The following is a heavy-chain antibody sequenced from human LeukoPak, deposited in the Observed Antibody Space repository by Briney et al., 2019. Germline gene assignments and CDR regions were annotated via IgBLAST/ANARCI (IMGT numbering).Heavy chain of an antibody. CDR1: GFTFSSYA. J-gene: IGHJ4*02. Sequence: GSLRLSCAASGFTFSSYAMSWIRQAPGKGLEWVSSISGSAISTYYADSVKSRFTISRDNSRNTLYLQMNSLRAEDTALFYCAKGDNNILTGYYNSFDSWGQGTLVTVSS. D-gene: IGHD3-9*01. V-gene: IGHV3-23*01. CDR3: AKGDNNILTGYYNSFDS. CDR2: ISGSAIST.